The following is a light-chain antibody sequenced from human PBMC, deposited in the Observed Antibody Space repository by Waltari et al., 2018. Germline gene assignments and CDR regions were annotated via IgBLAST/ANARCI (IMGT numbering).Light chain of an antibody. J-gene: IGLJ3*02. CDR2: NVS. CDR3: SSYTSTNTFGL. CDR1: TSDVGGYNS. V-gene: IGLV2-14*03. Sequence: QSALTQPASVSGSPGQSITISCTGTTSDVGGYNSVSWYQQHPGKAPKLTIHNVSNRPSGVSNRFSGSKSGNTASLTISGLQAEDEAVYYCSSYTSTNTFGLFGGGTKLTVL.